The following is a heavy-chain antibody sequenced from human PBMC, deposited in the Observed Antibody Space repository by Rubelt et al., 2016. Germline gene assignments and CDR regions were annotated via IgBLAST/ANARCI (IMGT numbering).Heavy chain of an antibody. CDR1: GYSISSGYY. V-gene: IGHV4-38-2*02. Sequence: QVQLQESGPGLVKPSETLSLTCTVSGYSISSGYYWGWIRQPPGKGLEWIGEINHSGSTNYNPSLKGRGTISVETAKNQSSRRRSDVTAADTAVYYCARKTGKLELHAAPFYGMDVWGQGTTVTVSS. J-gene: IGHJ6*02. CDR2: INHSGST. CDR3: ARKTGKLELHAAPFYGMDV. D-gene: IGHD1-7*01.